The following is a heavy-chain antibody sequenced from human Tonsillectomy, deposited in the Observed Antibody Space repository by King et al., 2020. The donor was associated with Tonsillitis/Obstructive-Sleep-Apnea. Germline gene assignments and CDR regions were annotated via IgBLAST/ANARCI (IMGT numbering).Heavy chain of an antibody. CDR2: INSDGSST. CDR3: ARDTPNDFWSGLIYYYYYYMDV. V-gene: IGHV3-74*01. D-gene: IGHD3-3*01. CDR1: GFTFSSYW. Sequence: VQLVESGGGLVQPGGSLRLSCAASGFTFSSYWMHWVRQAPGNGLVWVSRINSDGSSTSYADSVKGRFTISRDNAKNTLYLQMNSLRAEDTAVYYCARDTPNDFWSGLIYYYYYYMDVWGKGTTVTVSS. J-gene: IGHJ6*03.